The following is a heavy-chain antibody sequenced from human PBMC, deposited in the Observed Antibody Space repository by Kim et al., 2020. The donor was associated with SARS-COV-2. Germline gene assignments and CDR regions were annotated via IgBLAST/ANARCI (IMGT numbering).Heavy chain of an antibody. Sequence: ASVKVSCKASGYTFTSYAMNWVRQAPGQGLEWMGWINTNTGNPTYAQGFTGRFVYSLDTSVSTAYLQISSLKPEDTGGYYCAKVSPLAAAGNNWFDHWGQGTLVTVSS. CDR3: AKVSPLAAAGNNWFDH. V-gene: IGHV7-4-1*02. D-gene: IGHD6-13*01. CDR1: GYTFTSYA. CDR2: INTNTGNP. J-gene: IGHJ5*02.